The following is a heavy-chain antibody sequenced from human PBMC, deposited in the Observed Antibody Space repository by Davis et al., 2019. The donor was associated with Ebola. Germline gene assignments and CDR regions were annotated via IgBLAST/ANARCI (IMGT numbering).Heavy chain of an antibody. V-gene: IGHV4-61*08. J-gene: IGHJ4*02. CDR3: ARRVVVAATRIDY. Sequence: MPSETLSLTCAVPGGSVSSGGYYWNWIRQPPGKGLEWIGYIYYSGSTDYSPSLRGRVTISLDTSKNQFSLKLSSVTAADTAVYYCARRVVVAATRIDYWGQGTLVTVSS. CDR1: GGSVSSGGYY. D-gene: IGHD2-15*01. CDR2: IYYSGST.